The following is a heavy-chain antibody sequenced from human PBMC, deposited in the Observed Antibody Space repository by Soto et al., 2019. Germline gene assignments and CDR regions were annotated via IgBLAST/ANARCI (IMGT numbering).Heavy chain of an antibody. CDR3: AHSILVTTMAFDS. CDR2: IYWDDDK. D-gene: IGHD4-17*01. V-gene: IGHV2-5*02. CDR1: GFSLSTSAVG. Sequence: QITLRESGPTLVKPTQTLTLTCTFSGFSLSTSAVGVGWIRQPPGKALEWLALIYWDDDKRYSPSLRRRLTITKGTSKNPVVLTMNNMDPLDTATYYCAHSILVTTMAFDSWGQGILVTVSS. J-gene: IGHJ4*02.